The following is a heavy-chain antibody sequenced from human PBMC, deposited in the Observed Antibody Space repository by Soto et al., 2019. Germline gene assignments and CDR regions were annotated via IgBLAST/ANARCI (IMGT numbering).Heavy chain of an antibody. CDR1: GGTFSNYG. CDR2: IIPIFGTA. Sequence: SVKVSCKASGGTFSNYGVNWVRQAPGQGLEWMGGIIPIFGTANYAQKFQGRVTITADDSTRTAYMELSSLRSEDTAVYYCARDGTLYDSSAYYYLYWGQGTLGTVSS. D-gene: IGHD3-22*01. V-gene: IGHV1-69*13. CDR3: ARDGTLYDSSAYYYLY. J-gene: IGHJ4*02.